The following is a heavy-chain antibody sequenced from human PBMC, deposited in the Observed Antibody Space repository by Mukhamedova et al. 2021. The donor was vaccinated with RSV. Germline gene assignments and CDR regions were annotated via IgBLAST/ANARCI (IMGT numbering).Heavy chain of an antibody. V-gene: IGHV4-59*01. CDR3: ARSLTGTTWFDP. Sequence: GYAMYNPSFRSRVTISVDRSRSQFSLKLRSMTAADTAVFYCARSLTGTTWFDPWGQGTLVTASS. CDR2: GYA. D-gene: IGHD1-14*01. J-gene: IGHJ5*02.